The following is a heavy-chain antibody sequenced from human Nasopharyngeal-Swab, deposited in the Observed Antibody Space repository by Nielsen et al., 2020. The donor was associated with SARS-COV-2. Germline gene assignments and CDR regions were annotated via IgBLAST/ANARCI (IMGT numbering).Heavy chain of an antibody. Sequence: SVKVSCKASGGTFSSYAISWVRQAAGQGLEWMGGIIPIFGTANYAQKFQGRVTITADESTSTAYMELSSLRSEDTAMYYCARGGGTSVVARLSWFDPWGQGTLVTVSS. CDR1: GGTFSSYA. D-gene: IGHD6-6*01. CDR3: ARGGGTSVVARLSWFDP. V-gene: IGHV1-69*13. J-gene: IGHJ5*02. CDR2: IIPIFGTA.